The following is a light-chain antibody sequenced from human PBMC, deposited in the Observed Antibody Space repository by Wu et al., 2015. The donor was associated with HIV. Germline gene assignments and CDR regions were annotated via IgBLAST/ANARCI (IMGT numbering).Light chain of an antibody. CDR2: GAS. CDR1: QSVSSSY. J-gene: IGKJ4*01. Sequence: EIVLTQSPGTLSLSPGERATLSCRASQSVSSSYLAWYQQKPGQAPRLLIYGASSGASGIPDRFSGSGSGTDFTLTISRLEPEDFAVYYCQQYDRLPLSFGGGTKVEIK. V-gene: IGKV3-20*01. CDR3: QQYDRLPLS.